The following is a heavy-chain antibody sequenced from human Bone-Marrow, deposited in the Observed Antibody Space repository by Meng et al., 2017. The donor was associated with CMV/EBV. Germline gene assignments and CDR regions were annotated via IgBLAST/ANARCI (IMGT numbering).Heavy chain of an antibody. D-gene: IGHD2-2*02. CDR3: ARAQGGYCSSTSCYTCYYGMDV. CDR1: GYTFTSYG. CDR2: ISAYNGNT. J-gene: IGHJ6*02. Sequence: ASVKVSCKASGYTFTSYGISWVRQAPGQGLEWMGWISAYNGNTNYAQKLQGRVTMTTDTSTSTAYMELRSLRSDDTAVYYCARAQGGYCSSTSCYTCYYGMDVWGQGTTVTVSS. V-gene: IGHV1-18*01.